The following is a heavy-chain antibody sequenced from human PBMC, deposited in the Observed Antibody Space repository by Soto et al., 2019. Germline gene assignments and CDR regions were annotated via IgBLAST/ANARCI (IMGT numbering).Heavy chain of an antibody. J-gene: IGHJ5*02. CDR3: ARDRLPMVVVVMGWFDP. D-gene: IGHD3-22*01. CDR2: ISGSGNTI. CDR1: GFSFRDYY. Sequence: QVQLVESGGALVKPGGSLRLSCAASGFSFRDYYMSWIRQAPGKGLEWISYISGSGNTIYYADSVKGRFIISRDNAKNSLFLQMNSLRADDTAVYYCARDRLPMVVVVMGWFDPWGQGTLGTVSS. V-gene: IGHV3-11*01.